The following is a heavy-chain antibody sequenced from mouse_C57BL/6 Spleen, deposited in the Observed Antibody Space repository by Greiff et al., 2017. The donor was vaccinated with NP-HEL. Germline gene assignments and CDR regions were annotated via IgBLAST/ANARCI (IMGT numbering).Heavy chain of an antibody. CDR1: GYTFTSYW. CDR3: AREWGYDYYAMEG. V-gene: IGHV1-7*01. D-gene: IGHD1-3*01. CDR2: INPSSGYT. Sequence: QVQLQQSGAELAKPGASVKLSCKASGYTFTSYWMHWVKQRPGQGLEWIGYINPSSGYTKSNQKFKDKATLTAAKSSSTAYMQLSSLTYEDSAVYYCAREWGYDYYAMEGWGKGTSVTVSS. J-gene: IGHJ4*01.